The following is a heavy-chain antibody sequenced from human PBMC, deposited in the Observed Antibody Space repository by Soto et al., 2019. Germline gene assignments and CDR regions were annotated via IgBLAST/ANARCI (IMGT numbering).Heavy chain of an antibody. V-gene: IGHV1-3*01. CDR3: ARGKGMEENCYYHGQDI. D-gene: IGHD1-1*01. CDR2: INRGTGQT. CDR1: GYTFTSHA. J-gene: IGHJ6*02. Sequence: SGKVPCNAAGYTFTSHAMPWVRHAPGQSLEWMGWINRGTGQTKHSHRCQERISINRDTSASAGYMELRSLRSEDTAVYYCARGKGMEENCYYHGQDIWDQGTTDSVTS.